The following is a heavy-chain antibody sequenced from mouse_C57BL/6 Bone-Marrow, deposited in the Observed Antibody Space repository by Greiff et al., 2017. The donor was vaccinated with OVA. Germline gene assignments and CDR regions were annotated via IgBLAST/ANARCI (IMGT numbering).Heavy chain of an antibody. V-gene: IGHV1-39*01. Sequence: VQLQQSGPELVKPGASVKISCKASGYSFTDYNMNWVKQSNGKSLEWIGVINPNYGTISYNQKFKGKATLTVDQSSSTAYMQLNSLTSEDSAVYYCAFYYGSSYRYFDVWGTGTTVTVSS. D-gene: IGHD1-1*01. CDR2: INPNYGTI. CDR3: AFYYGSSYRYFDV. J-gene: IGHJ1*03. CDR1: GYSFTDYN.